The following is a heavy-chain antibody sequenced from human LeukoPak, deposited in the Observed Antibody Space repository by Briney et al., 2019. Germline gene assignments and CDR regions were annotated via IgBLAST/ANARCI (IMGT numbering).Heavy chain of an antibody. D-gene: IGHD5-12*01. CDR1: GFTFSSYA. V-gene: IGHV3-23*01. CDR3: AKSDGYDSYFDY. CDR2: ISGSGGST. J-gene: IGHJ4*02. Sequence: GGSLRLSCAASGFTFSSYAMSWVRQAPGKGLEWVSAISGSGGSTYYADSVKGRFTISRDNSKNTLYLQMDSLRAEDTAVYYCAKSDGYDSYFDYWGQGTLVTVSS.